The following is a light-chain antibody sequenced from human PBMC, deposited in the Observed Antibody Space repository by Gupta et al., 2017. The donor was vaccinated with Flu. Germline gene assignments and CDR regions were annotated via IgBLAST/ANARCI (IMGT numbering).Light chain of an antibody. V-gene: IGLV1-51*02. CDR1: SSNIGNNY. Sequence: QSVLTQPPSVSAAPGRKVTISCSGSSSNIGNNYVSWYQQLPGAAPTLLIYENNKRPSGIPDRFSGSKSGTSATLGISGLQTGDEADYYCGTWDSSLSVWVFGGGTKVTVL. CDR2: ENN. J-gene: IGLJ3*02. CDR3: GTWDSSLSVWV.